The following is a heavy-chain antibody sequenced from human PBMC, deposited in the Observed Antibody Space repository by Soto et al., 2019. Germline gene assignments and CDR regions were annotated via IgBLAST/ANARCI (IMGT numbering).Heavy chain of an antibody. J-gene: IGHJ4*02. CDR2: ISYDGSNK. CDR3: KTLLVAYVDY. V-gene: IGHV3-30*03. D-gene: IGHD2-21*01. Sequence: QVQLVESGGGVVQPGRSLRLSCAASGFTFSSYGMHWVRQAPGKGLEWVAVISYDGSNKYYADSVKGRFTISRDNSKNTLDLQMNGLRAEDTAVDYCKTLLVAYVDYWGQGTLVTVSA. CDR1: GFTFSSYG.